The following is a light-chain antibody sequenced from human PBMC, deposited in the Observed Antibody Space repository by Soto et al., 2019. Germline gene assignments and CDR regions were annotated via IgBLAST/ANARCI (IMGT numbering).Light chain of an antibody. Sequence: VLTQPASVSGSPGQSITISCTGTSSDVDAYNYVSWYQQYPGKAPRLIIYEVTYRAAGIPSRFSGSKSANTASLTISGLQAEDEADYYCSSYTTSKTRVFGTWTNVTVL. CDR3: SSYTTSKTRV. J-gene: IGLJ1*01. V-gene: IGLV2-14*01. CDR2: EVT. CDR1: SSDVDAYNY.